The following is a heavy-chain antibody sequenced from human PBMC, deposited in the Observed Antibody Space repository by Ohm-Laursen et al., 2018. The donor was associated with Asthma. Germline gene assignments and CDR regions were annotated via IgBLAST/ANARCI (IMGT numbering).Heavy chain of an antibody. Sequence: SLRLSCAASGFTFSSYGMHWVRQAPGKGLEWLAFASYDGGNKDYADSVKGRFTISRDDSKNTLYLQMNSLRPDDTAVYYCARDVMEWYLPAFDFWGQGTLVTVSS. V-gene: IGHV3-30*03. D-gene: IGHD3-3*01. CDR3: ARDVMEWYLPAFDF. J-gene: IGHJ4*02. CDR1: GFTFSSYG. CDR2: ASYDGGNK.